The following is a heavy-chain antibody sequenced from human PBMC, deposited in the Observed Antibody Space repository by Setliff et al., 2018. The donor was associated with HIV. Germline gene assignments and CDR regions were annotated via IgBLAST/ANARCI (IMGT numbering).Heavy chain of an antibody. V-gene: IGHV3-23*01. CDR1: GFTFSSYA. Sequence: PGESLKISCAASGFTFSSYAMSWVRQAPGKGLGWVAGISASGGNTYHADSVKGRFTISRDNSKNTLYLQMNSLRAEDTAVYYCTTGRDLYGDYVFLVYWGQGTMVTVSS. J-gene: IGHJ4*03. D-gene: IGHD4-17*01. CDR3: TTGRDLYGDYVFLVY. CDR2: ISASGGNT.